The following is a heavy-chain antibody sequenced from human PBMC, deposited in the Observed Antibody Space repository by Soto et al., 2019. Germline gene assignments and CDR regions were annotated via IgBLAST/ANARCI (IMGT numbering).Heavy chain of an antibody. J-gene: IGHJ5*02. V-gene: IGHV4-61*05. CDR2: IHYSGST. D-gene: IGHD4-4*01. CDR1: GGSISSSSYY. CDR3: ARHSYYSNPLRFDP. Sequence: KPSETLSLTCTVSGGSISSSSYYWSWIRQPPGKGPEWIGNIHYSGSTNYNPSLKSRVTISVDTSKNQFSLRLSSVTAAETAVYYCARHSYYSNPLRFDPWGQGTLVTVSS.